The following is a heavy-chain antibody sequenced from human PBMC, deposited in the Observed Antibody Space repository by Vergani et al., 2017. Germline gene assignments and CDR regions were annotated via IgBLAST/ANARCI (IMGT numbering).Heavy chain of an antibody. CDR2: INPSGGST. Sequence: QVQLVQSGAEVKKPGASVKVSCKASGYTFTSYYMHWVRQAPGQGLEWMGIINPSGGSTSYAQKFQGRVTMTRDTSTSTVYMELSSLRSEDTSVYYCAGSVTMIVVAYDAFESWGQGTMVNVSS. CDR1: GYTFTSYY. D-gene: IGHD3-22*01. J-gene: IGHJ3*02. V-gene: IGHV1-46*01. CDR3: AGSVTMIVVAYDAFES.